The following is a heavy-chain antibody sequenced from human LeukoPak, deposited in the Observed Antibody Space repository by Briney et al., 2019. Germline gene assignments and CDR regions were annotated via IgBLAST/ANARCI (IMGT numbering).Heavy chain of an antibody. CDR2: INTNTGNP. CDR3: ERGCLYYYGSGTHFDP. CDR1: GYTFTSYA. Sequence: GAXVKVSCKASGYTFTSYAMNWVGQAPGQGLEWMGWINTNTGNPTYAQGFTGRVVFSLDTSVSTAYLQISSLKDEDSAVYYCERGCLYYYGSGTHFDPWGQGTLVTVSS. V-gene: IGHV7-4-1*02. D-gene: IGHD3-10*01. J-gene: IGHJ5*02.